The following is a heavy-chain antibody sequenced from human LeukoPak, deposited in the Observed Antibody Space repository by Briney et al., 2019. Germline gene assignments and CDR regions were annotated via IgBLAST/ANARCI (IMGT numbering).Heavy chain of an antibody. V-gene: IGHV1-18*01. CDR3: ASGPLEGIAVAVT. CDR2: ISAYNGNT. J-gene: IGHJ5*02. D-gene: IGHD6-19*01. Sequence: ASVKVSCKASGYTFTSYGISWVRRAPGQGLEWMGWISAYNGNTNYAQKLQGRVTMTTDTSTSTAYMELRSLRSDDTAVYYRASGPLEGIAVAVTWGQGTLVTVSS. CDR1: GYTFTSYG.